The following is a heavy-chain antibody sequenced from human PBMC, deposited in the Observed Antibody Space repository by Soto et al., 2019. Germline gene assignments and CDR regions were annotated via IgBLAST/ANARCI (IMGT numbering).Heavy chain of an antibody. CDR1: GFTFTSYY. J-gene: IGHJ4*02. V-gene: IGHV3-7*01. Sequence: PXGSLRLSCEASGFTFTSYYMSWVRQAQGKGLEWVANINEDGSERYYVDSVKGRFTVSRDNAKNSLYLQMNSLRAEDTAIYYCAKWGGGGSDYWGQGSLVTVSS. CDR3: AKWGGGGSDY. CDR2: INEDGSER. D-gene: IGHD1-26*01.